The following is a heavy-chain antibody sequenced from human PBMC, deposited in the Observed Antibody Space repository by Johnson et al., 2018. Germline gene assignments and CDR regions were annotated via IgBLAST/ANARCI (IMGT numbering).Heavy chain of an antibody. V-gene: IGHV3-30*18. J-gene: IGHJ6*03. CDR1: GFTFSSYG. D-gene: IGHD4-23*01. Sequence: QVQLQESGGGVVQPGRSLRLSCAASGFTFSSYGMHWVRQAPGKGLEWVAVIPYDGSNKYYADSVKGRFTISRDNSKNTLYLQMNSLRAEDTAVYYCAKEDYGGPTGYDYMDVWGKGTTVTVAS. CDR3: AKEDYGGPTGYDYMDV. CDR2: IPYDGSNK.